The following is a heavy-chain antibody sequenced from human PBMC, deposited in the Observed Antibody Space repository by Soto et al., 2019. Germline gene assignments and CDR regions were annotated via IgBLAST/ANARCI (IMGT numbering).Heavy chain of an antibody. V-gene: IGHV2-5*02. D-gene: IGHD3-22*01. Sequence: QITLKESGPTLVKPTQTLTLTCTFSGFSLSTSGVGVGWIRQPPGKALEWLALIYWEDDKRYSPSLKSRLTITKDTSKNPVVLTMTNMDPVDTATYYCAHRRRYYDSSGYYDYWGQGTLVTVSS. J-gene: IGHJ4*02. CDR1: GFSLSTSGVG. CDR3: AHRRRYYDSSGYYDY. CDR2: IYWEDDK.